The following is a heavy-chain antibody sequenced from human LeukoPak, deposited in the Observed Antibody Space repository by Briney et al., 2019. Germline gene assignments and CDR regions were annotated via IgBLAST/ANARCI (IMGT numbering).Heavy chain of an antibody. CDR1: GDSISYYY. CDR2: IYYSGST. V-gene: IGHV4-59*12. D-gene: IGHD3-3*01. Sequence: KPSETLSLTCTVSGDSISYYYWSWIRQPPGKGLEWIGYIYYSGSTNYNPSLKSRVTISVDTSKNQFSLKLSSVTAADTAVYYCARAYDFWSGYYTVWGQGTLVTVSS. CDR3: ARAYDFWSGYYTV. J-gene: IGHJ4*02.